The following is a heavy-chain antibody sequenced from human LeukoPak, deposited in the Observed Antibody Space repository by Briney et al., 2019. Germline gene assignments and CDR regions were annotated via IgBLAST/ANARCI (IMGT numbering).Heavy chain of an antibody. CDR3: AREPYYDSSGYSPDY. CDR2: ISSSGSFI. V-gene: IGHV3-11*04. CDR1: GFTFSDYY. Sequence: GGSLRLSWAASGFTFSDYYMSWIRQAPGKGLEWVSYISSSGSFIYYADSVKGRFTIARDNAKNSLYLHMNSLRAEDTALYYCAREPYYDSSGYSPDYWGQGTLVTVSS. J-gene: IGHJ4*02. D-gene: IGHD3-22*01.